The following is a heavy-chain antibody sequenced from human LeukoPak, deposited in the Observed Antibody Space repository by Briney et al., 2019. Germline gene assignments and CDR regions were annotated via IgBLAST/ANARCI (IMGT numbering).Heavy chain of an antibody. CDR3: ARVGGVVPAARTPIDY. CDR1: GGSFSGYY. J-gene: IGHJ4*02. CDR2: INHSGST. D-gene: IGHD2-2*01. V-gene: IGHV4-34*01. Sequence: SETLSLTCAVYGGSFSGYYWSWIRQPPGKGLEWIGEINHSGSTNYNPSLKSRVTISVDTSKNQFSLKLSSVTAADTAVYYCARVGGVVPAARTPIDYRGQGTLVTVSS.